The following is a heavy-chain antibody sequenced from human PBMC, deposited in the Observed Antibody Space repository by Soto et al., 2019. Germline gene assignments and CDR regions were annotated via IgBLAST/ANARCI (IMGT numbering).Heavy chain of an antibody. CDR3: AREVRYGYFDY. J-gene: IGHJ4*02. V-gene: IGHV4-61*01. CDR2: IYYSGST. D-gene: IGHD1-1*01. CDR1: GGSFKSGSYS. Sequence: SETLSLTCPVSGGSFKSGSYSWSWIRQPPGKGLEWIGYIYYSGSTNYNPSLKSRVTISVDTSKNQFSLKLSSVTAADTAVYYCAREVRYGYFDYWGQGTLVTVSS.